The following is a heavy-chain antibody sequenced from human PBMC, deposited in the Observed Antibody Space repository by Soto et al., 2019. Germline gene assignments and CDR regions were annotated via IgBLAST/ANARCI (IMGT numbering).Heavy chain of an antibody. J-gene: IGHJ6*02. V-gene: IGHV3-49*03. CDR2: IRSKAYGGTT. D-gene: IGHD6-13*01. CDR1: GFTFGDYA. CDR3: TRAIIAAAGTDGMDV. Sequence: GGSLRLSCTASGFTFGDYAMSWFRQAPGKGLEWVGFIRSKAYGGTTEYAASVKGRFTISRDDSKSIAYLQMNSLKTEDTAVYYCTRAIIAAAGTDGMDVWGQGTTVTVSS.